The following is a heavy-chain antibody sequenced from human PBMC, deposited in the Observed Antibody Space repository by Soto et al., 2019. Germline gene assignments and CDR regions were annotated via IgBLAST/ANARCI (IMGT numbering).Heavy chain of an antibody. D-gene: IGHD6-19*01. CDR3: ARRAQAGYSSGWYSDKSYYYYGMDV. CDR2: INPSGGST. Sequence: ASVKVSCTASGYTFTSYYMHWVRQAPGQGLEWMGIINPSGGSTSYAQKFQGRVTMTRDTSTSTVYMELSSLRSEDTAVYYCARRAQAGYSSGWYSDKSYYYYGMDVWGQGTTVTVSS. V-gene: IGHV1-46*03. CDR1: GYTFTSYY. J-gene: IGHJ6*02.